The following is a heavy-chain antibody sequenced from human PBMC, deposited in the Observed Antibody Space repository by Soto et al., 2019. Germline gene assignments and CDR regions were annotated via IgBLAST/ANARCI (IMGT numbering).Heavy chain of an antibody. CDR3: ARDRPLYSSSHNWFDP. CDR2: IYYSGPI. V-gene: IGHV4-61*01. Sequence: PSVTLPHTCTVSGGSVSSGSYYWSWIRKPPGKGLVWIGYIYYSGPINYNPSLKSRVSISVDTSKNQFSLNLSSVTAADTAVYYCARDRPLYSSSHNWFDPWGQGILVTVSS. D-gene: IGHD6-13*01. J-gene: IGHJ5*02. CDR1: GGSVSSGSYY.